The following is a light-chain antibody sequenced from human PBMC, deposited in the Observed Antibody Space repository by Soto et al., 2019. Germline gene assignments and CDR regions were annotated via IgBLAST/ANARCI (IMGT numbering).Light chain of an antibody. CDR2: GAS. CDR3: QHYNSWPRT. V-gene: IGKV3-15*01. J-gene: IGKJ1*01. Sequence: EIVMTQSPATLSVSPGERATLSCRASQSVSSNLAWYQQKPGQAPRLLIYGASTRATGIPARFSGSRSGTEFTLTISSLQSEDFAVYYCQHYNSWPRTFGQGTKVEIQ. CDR1: QSVSSN.